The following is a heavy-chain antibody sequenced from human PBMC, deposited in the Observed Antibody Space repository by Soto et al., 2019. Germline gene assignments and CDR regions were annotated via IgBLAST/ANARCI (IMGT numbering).Heavy chain of an antibody. CDR2: ISSSSSYI. Sequence: PGGSLRLSCAASGFTFSSYSMNWVRQAPGKGLEWVSSISSSSSYIYYADSVKGRFTISRDNAKNSLYLQMNSLRAEDTAVYYYARLGSRIGWLIHYGMDVWGQGTTVTVSS. J-gene: IGHJ6*02. V-gene: IGHV3-21*01. CDR3: ARLGSRIGWLIHYGMDV. D-gene: IGHD3-22*01. CDR1: GFTFSSYS.